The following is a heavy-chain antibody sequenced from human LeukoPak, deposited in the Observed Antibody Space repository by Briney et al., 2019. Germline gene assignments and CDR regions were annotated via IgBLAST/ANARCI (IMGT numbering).Heavy chain of an antibody. CDR2: ISWNSGTI. J-gene: IGHJ4*02. CDR3: ARARYSSSWFHFDY. Sequence: PGRSLRLSCAASGFTFDDYAMHWVRQAPRKGLEWVSGISWNSGTIGYADSVKGRFTISRDNAKNSLYLQMNSLRAEDTAVYYCARARYSSSWFHFDYWGQGTLVTVSS. V-gene: IGHV3-9*01. D-gene: IGHD6-13*01. CDR1: GFTFDDYA.